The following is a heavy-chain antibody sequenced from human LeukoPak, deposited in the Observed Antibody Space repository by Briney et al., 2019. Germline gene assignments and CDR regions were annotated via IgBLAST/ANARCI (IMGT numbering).Heavy chain of an antibody. D-gene: IGHD6-13*01. Sequence: XSXKXXGYXFTGYXMHWVRQAPGQGLEWMGIINPSGGSTSYAQKFQGRVTMTRDTSTSTVYMELSSLRSEDTAVYYCARVDWVAAAYDYWGQGTLVTVSS. J-gene: IGHJ4*02. CDR3: ARVDWVAAAYDY. CDR1: GYXFTGYX. CDR2: INPSGGST. V-gene: IGHV1-46*01.